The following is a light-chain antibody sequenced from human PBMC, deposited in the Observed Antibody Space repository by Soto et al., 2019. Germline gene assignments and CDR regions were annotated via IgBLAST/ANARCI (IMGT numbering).Light chain of an antibody. CDR1: SSDVGAYNY. V-gene: IGLV2-8*01. CDR2: EVN. Sequence: QSALTQPPSASGSPGQSVTISCTGTSSDVGAYNYVSWYQQHPGKAPKLMIYEVNKRPSGVPDRFSGSKSGNTASLTVSGLQAEEEADYFCSSYVGNNNLVFGGGTKLTVL. J-gene: IGLJ2*01. CDR3: SSYVGNNNLV.